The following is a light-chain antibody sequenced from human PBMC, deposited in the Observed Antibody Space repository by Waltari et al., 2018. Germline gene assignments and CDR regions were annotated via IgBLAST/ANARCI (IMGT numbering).Light chain of an antibody. CDR3: AAWDDSLNVL. CDR2: SNN. J-gene: IGLJ2*01. Sequence: QSVLTQPPSASGTPGQRVTISCSGSSSNIGSNTVNWYQQHPGTAPKLLIYSNNQRPSGVPDRFSGSKSGTSASLAISGLQSEDEADYYCAAWDDSLNVLFGGGTKLTVL. V-gene: IGLV1-44*01. CDR1: SSNIGSNT.